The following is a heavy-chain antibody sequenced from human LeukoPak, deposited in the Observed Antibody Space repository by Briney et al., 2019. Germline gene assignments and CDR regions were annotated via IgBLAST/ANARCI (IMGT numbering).Heavy chain of an antibody. Sequence: GGSLRLSCAASGFTFSDYGMHWVRQAPGKGLEWVGVIWYDGSNKYYSDSVKGRFTISRDNSKSTLFLQVNSLRAEDTGVYYCARDPFRRELRSLDYWGQGTLVTVSS. CDR1: GFTFSDYG. CDR2: IWYDGSNK. CDR3: ARDPFRRELRSLDY. J-gene: IGHJ4*02. D-gene: IGHD1-7*01. V-gene: IGHV3-33*01.